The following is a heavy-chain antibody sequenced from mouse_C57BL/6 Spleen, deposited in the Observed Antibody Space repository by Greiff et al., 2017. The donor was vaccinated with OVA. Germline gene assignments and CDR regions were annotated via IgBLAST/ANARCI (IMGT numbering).Heavy chain of an antibody. D-gene: IGHD1-1*01. CDR2: IHPNSGST. Sequence: QVQLQQSGAELVKPGASVKLSCKASGYTFTSYWMHWVKQRPGQGLEWIGMIHPNSGSTNYNEKFKSKATLTVDKSSSTAYMQLSSLTSEDSAVYYCARGGIYYYGSSYNWYFDVWGTGTTVTVSS. CDR1: GYTFTSYW. J-gene: IGHJ1*03. V-gene: IGHV1-64*01. CDR3: ARGGIYYYGSSYNWYFDV.